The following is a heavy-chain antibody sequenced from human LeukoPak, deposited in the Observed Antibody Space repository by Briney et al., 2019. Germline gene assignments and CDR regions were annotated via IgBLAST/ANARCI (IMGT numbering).Heavy chain of an antibody. CDR3: ARVTSDSSGYYLNWFDP. V-gene: IGHV1-18*01. J-gene: IGHJ5*02. Sequence: GASVKVSCKASGYTFTSYGITWVRQAPGQGLEWMGWISASNGDTNYAQKLQGRVTMTTDTSTSTIYMELRSLRSDDTAVYYCARVTSDSSGYYLNWFDPWGQGTLVTVSS. CDR1: GYTFTSYG. D-gene: IGHD3-22*01. CDR2: ISASNGDT.